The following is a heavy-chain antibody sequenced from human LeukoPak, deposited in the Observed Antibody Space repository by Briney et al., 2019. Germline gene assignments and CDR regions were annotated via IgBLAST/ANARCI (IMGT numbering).Heavy chain of an antibody. CDR1: GGSISGGDYC. Sequence: SETLSLTCTVSGGSISGGDYCWSWVRQPPGKGLEWIGYIFYSGSTYYNPSLKSRVAISADTSKNQFSLRLNSVTAADTAVYYCARYTSNAGAGEYWGQGTLVTVSS. J-gene: IGHJ4*02. CDR3: ARYTSNAGAGEY. D-gene: IGHD2-8*01. CDR2: IFYSGST. V-gene: IGHV4-30-4*01.